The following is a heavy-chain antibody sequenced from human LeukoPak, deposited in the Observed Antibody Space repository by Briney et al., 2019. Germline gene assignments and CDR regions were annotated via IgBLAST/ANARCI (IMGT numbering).Heavy chain of an antibody. CDR3: ARSVEGYCSGDNCFSYSYYMDV. V-gene: IGHV4-59*01. Sequence: SETLSLTCTVSGGSISSYYWSWIRQPPGKGLEWIGYIYYSGSTHYNPSLKSRVTISVDASKNQFSLKLSSVTAADTAVYYCARSVEGYCSGDNCFSYSYYMDVWGKGTTVTVSS. J-gene: IGHJ6*03. D-gene: IGHD2-15*01. CDR1: GGSISSYY. CDR2: IYYSGST.